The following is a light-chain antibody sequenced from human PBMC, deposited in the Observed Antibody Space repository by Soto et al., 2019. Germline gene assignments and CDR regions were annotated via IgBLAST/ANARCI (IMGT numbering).Light chain of an antibody. J-gene: IGKJ2*01. CDR2: AAS. V-gene: IGKV1-6*01. CDR3: LQYYNYPYT. Sequence: AIQMTQSPSSLSASVGDRVTITCRASQGIRNDLGWYQQKPGKAPKLLIYAASSLQSGVPSRFSGSVSGTDFTLTSSSLQHEDFATYYCLQYYNYPYTVGQGTKLEIK. CDR1: QGIRND.